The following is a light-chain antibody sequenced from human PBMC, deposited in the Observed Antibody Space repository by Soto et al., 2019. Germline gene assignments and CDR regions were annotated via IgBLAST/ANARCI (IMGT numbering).Light chain of an antibody. Sequence: DIQMTQYPSTLSASVGERVTISCRASQSVNNWLAWYKRKPGKAPKLLIHDASTLESGIPSRLSGSGSGTEFTLTISSLKPDDFATYYCQQYNSYWTFGQGTKVDIK. CDR2: DAS. J-gene: IGKJ1*01. CDR3: QQYNSYWT. CDR1: QSVNNW. V-gene: IGKV1-5*01.